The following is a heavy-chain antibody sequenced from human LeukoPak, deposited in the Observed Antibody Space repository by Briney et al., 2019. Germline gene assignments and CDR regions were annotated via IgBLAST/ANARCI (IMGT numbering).Heavy chain of an antibody. Sequence: GGSLRLSCAASGFTFSSYSMNWVRQAPGKGLEWVSYISSSSSTIYYADSVKGRFTISRDNAKNSLYLQMNSLRAEDTAVYYCAKALNYGDYPGFDYWGQGTLVTVSS. D-gene: IGHD4-17*01. CDR2: ISSSSSTI. CDR3: AKALNYGDYPGFDY. V-gene: IGHV3-48*01. CDR1: GFTFSSYS. J-gene: IGHJ4*02.